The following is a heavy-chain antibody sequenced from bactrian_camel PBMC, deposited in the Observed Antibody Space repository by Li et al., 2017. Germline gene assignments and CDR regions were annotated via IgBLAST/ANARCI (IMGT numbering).Heavy chain of an antibody. J-gene: IGHJ4*01. V-gene: IGHV3S53*01. Sequence: HVQLVESGGGSVPTGGSLTLSCTASQYLHGRHFIGWFRQAPGKEREGVAAVDIDNSTIYAYSVKGRFTVSLDQVKNILDLQMNNLKPEDTAMYYCAAGLDWGTIPGGILHPTFYTYWGQGTQVTVS. CDR3: AAGLDWGTIPGGILHPTFYTY. CDR1: QYLHGRHF. D-gene: IGHD5*01. CDR2: VDIDNST.